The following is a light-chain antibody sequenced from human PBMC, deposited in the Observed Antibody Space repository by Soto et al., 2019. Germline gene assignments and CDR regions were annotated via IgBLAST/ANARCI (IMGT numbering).Light chain of an antibody. CDR2: GAS. CDR1: QSVSNN. CDR3: QQYGSSRWT. J-gene: IGKJ1*01. V-gene: IGKV3-20*01. Sequence: EVLMAQSPATLSVAPGERATLSCRASQSVSNNLAWYQQKPGQAPRLLIYGASSRATGIPDRFSGSGSGTDFTLTISRLEPEDFAVYYCQQYGSSRWTFGQGTKVDNK.